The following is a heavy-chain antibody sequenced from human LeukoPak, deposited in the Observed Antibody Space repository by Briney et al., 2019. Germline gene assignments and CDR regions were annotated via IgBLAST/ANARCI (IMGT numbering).Heavy chain of an antibody. Sequence: GRSLRLSCAASGFTFDDYAMHWVRQAPGKGLEWVAGVFWNGVDKGYADSVKGRFAIFRDNAKNSMYLQMNSLRIEDTALYYCSKDISAGGLDVWGPGTPVTVSS. CDR2: VFWNGVDK. V-gene: IGHV3-9*01. CDR1: GFTFDDYA. CDR3: SKDISAGGLDV. D-gene: IGHD3-16*02. J-gene: IGHJ6*02.